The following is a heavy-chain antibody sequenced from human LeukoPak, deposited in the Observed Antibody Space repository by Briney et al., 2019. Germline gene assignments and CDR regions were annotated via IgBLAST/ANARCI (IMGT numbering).Heavy chain of an antibody. V-gene: IGHV3-9*01. Sequence: GGSLRLSCAASGFTFDDYAMHWVRQAPGKGLEWVSGISWNSGSIGYADSVKGRFTISRDNAKNSLYLQMNSLRAEDTALYYCAKARGLNWFDPWGQGTLVTVSS. CDR1: GFTFDDYA. J-gene: IGHJ5*02. CDR2: ISWNSGSI. D-gene: IGHD3-10*01. CDR3: AKARGLNWFDP.